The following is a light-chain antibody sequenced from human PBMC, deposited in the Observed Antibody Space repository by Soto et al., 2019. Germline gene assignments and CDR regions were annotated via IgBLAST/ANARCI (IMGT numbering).Light chain of an antibody. Sequence: EIAMTQSPATLSVSPGERATLSCRASQSVGSNLAWYQQKPGQAPRLLIYSASTRATGIPARFSGSGSGTEFTLTISSLQSEDFAVYYCQQYNNWPPLTFGGGTKVDI. V-gene: IGKV3-15*01. CDR2: SAS. J-gene: IGKJ4*01. CDR1: QSVGSN. CDR3: QQYNNWPPLT.